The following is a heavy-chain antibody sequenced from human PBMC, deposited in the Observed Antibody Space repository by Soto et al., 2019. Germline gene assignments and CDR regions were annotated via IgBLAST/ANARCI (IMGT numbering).Heavy chain of an antibody. D-gene: IGHD2-15*01. J-gene: IGHJ2*01. Sequence: EVQLSESGGGLVQPGGSLRLSCAASGFTFNSYGMHWVRQAPGKGLEWVSGISVGGGSTYYADSVKGRFTISRDNSKNTLHLQMNSLRAEDTAVYYCAKGYCSGGSCYWYFDLRGRGTLVTVSS. CDR2: ISVGGGST. V-gene: IGHV3-23*01. CDR1: GFTFNSYG. CDR3: AKGYCSGGSCYWYFDL.